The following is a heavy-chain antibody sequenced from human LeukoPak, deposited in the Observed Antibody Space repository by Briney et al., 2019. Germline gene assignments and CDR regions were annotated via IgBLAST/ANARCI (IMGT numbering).Heavy chain of an antibody. D-gene: IGHD1-26*01. J-gene: IGHJ1*01. CDR2: INHSGST. V-gene: IGHV4-34*01. CDR3: ARGGVGAKAVQH. CDR1: GGSFSGYY. Sequence: SETLSLTCSVYGGSFSGYYWSWIRRPPGKGLEWIGEINHSGSTNYNPSLKSRVTISVDTSKNQFSLKLSSVTAADTAVYYCARGGVGAKAVQHWGQGTLVTVSS.